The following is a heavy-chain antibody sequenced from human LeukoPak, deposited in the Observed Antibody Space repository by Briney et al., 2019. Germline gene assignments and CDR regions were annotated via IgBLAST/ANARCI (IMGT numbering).Heavy chain of an antibody. D-gene: IGHD5-18*01. CDR1: GFTFSSYA. J-gene: IGHJ4*02. CDR2: ISGSGGST. Sequence: AGGSLRLSCAASGFTFSSYAMSWVRQAPGKGLEWVSAISGSGGSTYYADSVKGRFTISRDNSKNTLYLQMNSLRAEDTAVYYCAKDRGHIQLWSHWGQGALVTVSS. V-gene: IGHV3-23*01. CDR3: AKDRGHIQLWSH.